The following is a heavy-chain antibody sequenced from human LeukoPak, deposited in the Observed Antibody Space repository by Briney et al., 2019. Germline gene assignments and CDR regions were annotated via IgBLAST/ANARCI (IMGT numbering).Heavy chain of an antibody. CDR1: GGSFSGYY. J-gene: IGHJ6*03. CDR3: ARNRRAAAGPGYYYYMDV. V-gene: IGHV4-34*01. D-gene: IGHD6-13*01. Sequence: SETLSLTCAVYGGSFSGYYWSWIRQPPGKGLEWIGEINHSGSTNYNPSLKSRVTISVDTSKNQFSLKLSSVTAADTAVYYCARNRRAAAGPGYYYYMDVWGKGTTVTVSS. CDR2: INHSGST.